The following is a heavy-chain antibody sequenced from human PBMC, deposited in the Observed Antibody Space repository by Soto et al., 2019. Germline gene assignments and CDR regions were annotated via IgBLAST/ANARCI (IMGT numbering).Heavy chain of an antibody. D-gene: IGHD3-22*01. CDR3: ARIYYDSSGYPWPYGMDV. Sequence: GGSLRLSCAASGFTFSSYSMNWVRQAPGKGLEWVSYISSSSSTIYYADSVKGRFTISRDNAKNSLYLQMNSLRDEDTAVYYCARIYYDSSGYPWPYGMDVWGQGTTVTVSS. CDR2: ISSSSSTI. CDR1: GFTFSSYS. V-gene: IGHV3-48*02. J-gene: IGHJ6*02.